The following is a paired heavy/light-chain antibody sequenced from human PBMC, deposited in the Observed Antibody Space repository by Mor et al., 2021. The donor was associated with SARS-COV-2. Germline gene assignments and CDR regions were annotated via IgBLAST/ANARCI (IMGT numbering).Light chain of an antibody. Sequence: DIQMTQSPSSLSASVGDRVTITCRASQSISTYVNWYLQRPGKAPKLLIYTATSLQTGVPSRFSGSGSGTDFTLTISSLQPEDYATYYCQQCYITPYTFGQGTKLEIK. CDR1: QSISTY. CDR3: QQCYITPYT. V-gene: IGKV1-39*01. CDR2: TAT. J-gene: IGKJ2*01.
Heavy chain of an antibody. CDR1: GGSISSGSYY. J-gene: IGHJ6*02. V-gene: IGHV4-61*02. CDR3: ARDRRYYDTPGSYYYYAMDV. CDR2: IYTSGGT. D-gene: IGHD3-22*01. Sequence: QVQLQESGPGLVMPSQTLSLTCTVSGGSISSGSYYWSWIRQPAGKGLEWIGRIYTSGGTYYNPSLKTRVTMSLDTSKNQVSLKLSSVTAADTAVYFCARDRRYYDTPGSYYYYAMDVWGQGTTVTVSS.